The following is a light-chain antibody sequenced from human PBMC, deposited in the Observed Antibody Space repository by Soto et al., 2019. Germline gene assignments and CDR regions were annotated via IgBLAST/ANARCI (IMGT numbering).Light chain of an antibody. Sequence: EIVMTQSPLSLPVTPGEPASISCRSSQSLLNRNGNNYLDWYLQKPGQSPQLLIYLGSNRASGVPDRFSGSGSGTDFTLKISRVEAGDVGVYYCMQTLQTPLTFGGGTKVEIK. CDR1: QSLLNRNGNNY. CDR3: MQTLQTPLT. CDR2: LGS. V-gene: IGKV2-28*01. J-gene: IGKJ4*01.